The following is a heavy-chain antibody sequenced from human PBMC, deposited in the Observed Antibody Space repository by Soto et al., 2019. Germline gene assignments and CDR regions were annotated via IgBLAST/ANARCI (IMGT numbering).Heavy chain of an antibody. D-gene: IGHD6-19*01. Sequence: QVQLVESGGGVVQPGRSLRLSCAASGFTFSSYGMHWVRQAPGKGLEWVAVIWYDGSNKYYADSVKGRFTISRDNSKNTLYLQMNSLRAEDTAVYYCARDHPPKAVAGTGYGMDVWGQGTTVTVSS. CDR2: IWYDGSNK. CDR3: ARDHPPKAVAGTGYGMDV. J-gene: IGHJ6*02. V-gene: IGHV3-33*01. CDR1: GFTFSSYG.